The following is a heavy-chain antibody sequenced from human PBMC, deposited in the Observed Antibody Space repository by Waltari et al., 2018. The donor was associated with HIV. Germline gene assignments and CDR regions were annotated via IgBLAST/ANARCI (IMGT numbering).Heavy chain of an antibody. CDR1: GGSISSSTHF. CDR3: ARSPRGEQWLAY. Sequence: QLHLQESGPGLVKPSETLSLTCTVSGGSISSSTHFWGWIRQPPGKGLEWMGTIYYNGSTYYNPSLKSRVTMSVDASKNQFALKVRSVTATDTALYYCARSPRGEQWLAYWGQGTLVTVSS. J-gene: IGHJ4*02. V-gene: IGHV4-39*01. D-gene: IGHD6-19*01. CDR2: IYYNGST.